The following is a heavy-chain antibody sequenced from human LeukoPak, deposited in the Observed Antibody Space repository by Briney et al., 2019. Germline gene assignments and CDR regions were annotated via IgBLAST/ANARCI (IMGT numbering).Heavy chain of an antibody. D-gene: IGHD5-18*01. Sequence: PGGTLRLSCAGSGFTFSRHGMNWVRQAPGKGLEWVSGISPSGDITYYADSVKGRFSISRDNSKNTVFLQMNSLRAEDTAIYYCARDSAWIQFNDWGQGTLVTVSS. V-gene: IGHV3-23*01. CDR3: ARDSAWIQFND. CDR2: ISPSGDIT. CDR1: GFTFSRHG. J-gene: IGHJ4*02.